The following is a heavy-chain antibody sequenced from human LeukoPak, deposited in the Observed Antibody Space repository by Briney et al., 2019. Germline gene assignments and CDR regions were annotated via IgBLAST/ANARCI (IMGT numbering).Heavy chain of an antibody. CDR1: GGSFSGYY. CDR3: ARGLRDYYGSGSYYYFDY. Sequence: SETLSLTCAVYGGSFSGYYWSWIRQPPGKGLEWIGEINHSGSTNYNPSLKSQVTISVDTSKNQFSLKLSSVTAADTAVYYCARGLRDYYGSGSYYYFDYWGQGTLVTVSS. J-gene: IGHJ4*02. CDR2: INHSGST. V-gene: IGHV4-34*01. D-gene: IGHD3-10*01.